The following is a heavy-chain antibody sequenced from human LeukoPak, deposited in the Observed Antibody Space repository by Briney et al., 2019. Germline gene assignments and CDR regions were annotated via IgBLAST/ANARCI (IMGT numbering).Heavy chain of an antibody. D-gene: IGHD3-9*01. CDR2: INPDSGDA. J-gene: IGHJ4*02. V-gene: IGHV1-2*02. Sequence: GASVKVSCKASGYTFTAYYIYWVRQAPGQGLEWMAWINPDSGDAKYAQKFQGRVTLTRDTSISTAYMELSSLRSEDTAVYYCARGSLLRYFAPIDYWGQGTLVTVSS. CDR1: GYTFTAYY. CDR3: ARGSLLRYFAPIDY.